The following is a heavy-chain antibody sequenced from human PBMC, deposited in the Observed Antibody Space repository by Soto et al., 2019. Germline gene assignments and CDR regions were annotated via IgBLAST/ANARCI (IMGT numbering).Heavy chain of an antibody. Sequence: PGGSLRLSCAASGFTFSSYGMSWVRQAPGKGLEWVSAISGSGGSTYYADSVKGRFTISRDNSKNTLYLQMNSLRAEDTAVYYCAKDLKRRGSWYNGPTYGFDPWGQGTLVTVSS. D-gene: IGHD6-13*01. V-gene: IGHV3-23*01. J-gene: IGHJ5*02. CDR2: ISGSGGST. CDR1: GFTFSSYG. CDR3: AKDLKRRGSWYNGPTYGFDP.